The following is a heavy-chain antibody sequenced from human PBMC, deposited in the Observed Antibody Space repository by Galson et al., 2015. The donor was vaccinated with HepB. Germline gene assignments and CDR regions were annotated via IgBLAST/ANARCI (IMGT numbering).Heavy chain of an antibody. J-gene: IGHJ4*02. CDR3: SGDRKGGYGPFDY. CDR1: GFTFGDYD. Sequence: LRLSCAASGFTFGDYDMSWFRQAPGKGLEWVGFIRSKANGGTTEYVASVKGRFTISRDDSKSIAYLQMNSLKMEDTAVYYCSGDRKGGYGPFDYWGQGTLVTVSS. V-gene: IGHV3-49*03. CDR2: IRSKANGGTT. D-gene: IGHD5-12*01.